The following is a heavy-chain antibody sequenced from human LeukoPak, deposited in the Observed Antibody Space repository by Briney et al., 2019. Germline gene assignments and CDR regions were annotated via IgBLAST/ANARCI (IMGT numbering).Heavy chain of an antibody. CDR1: GFTFSNYW. CDR2: IRQRGDDK. CDR3: ATHKGPLFEY. V-gene: IGHV3-7*01. J-gene: IGHJ4*02. Sequence: RESLRLSCAASGFTFSNYWMSWVRQAPGKGLEWVSSIRQRGDDKYYVDSVRGRFTISRDNAKNTLYLQMSSLRAEDTAVYYCATHKGPLFEYWAQESLVTVSS.